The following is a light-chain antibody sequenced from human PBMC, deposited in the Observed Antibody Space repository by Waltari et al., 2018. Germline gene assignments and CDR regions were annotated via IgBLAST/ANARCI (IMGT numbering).Light chain of an antibody. J-gene: IGKJ1*01. V-gene: IGKV3-20*01. Sequence: EIVLTQSPGTLSLSPGERATLSCRTSQSLSRPLAWYQQKPGQAPLLLIYDASRRATGIPDRFIGSGSGTDFSLTISRLEPEDFAVYYCQHYVTLPATFGQGTRVELK. CDR2: DAS. CDR3: QHYVTLPAT. CDR1: QSLSRP.